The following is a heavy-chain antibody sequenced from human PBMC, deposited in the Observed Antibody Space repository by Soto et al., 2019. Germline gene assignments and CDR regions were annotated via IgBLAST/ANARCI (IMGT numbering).Heavy chain of an antibody. CDR2: IYYSGST. CDR3: AGAPEDSSGWSGGIDY. V-gene: IGHV4-39*01. CDR1: GGSISSSSYY. J-gene: IGHJ4*02. Sequence: QLQLQESGPGLVKPSETLSLTCTVSGGSISSSSYYWGWIRQPPGKGLEWIGSIYYSGSTYYNPSLKSLVTISVDTSKNQLSLKLSSVTAADTAVYYCAGAPEDSSGWSGGIDYWGQGSLVTVSS. D-gene: IGHD6-19*01.